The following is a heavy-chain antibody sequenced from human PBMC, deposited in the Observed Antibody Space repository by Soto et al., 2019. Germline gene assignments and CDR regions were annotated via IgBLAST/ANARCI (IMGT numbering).Heavy chain of an antibody. D-gene: IGHD6-6*01. CDR2: INHSGST. CDR3: ARIRIAARSGSYYYYYGMDV. CDR1: GGSFSGYY. J-gene: IGHJ6*02. Sequence: SETLSLTCAVYGGSFSGYYWSWIRQPPGKGLEWIGEINHSGSTNYHPSLKSRVTISVDTSKNQCSLKLSSVTAADTAVYYCARIRIAARSGSYYYYYGMDVWGQGNTVTVS. V-gene: IGHV4-34*01.